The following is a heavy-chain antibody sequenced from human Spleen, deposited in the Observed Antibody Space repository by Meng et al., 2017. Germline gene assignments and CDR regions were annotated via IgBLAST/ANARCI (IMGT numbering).Heavy chain of an antibody. V-gene: IGHV3-74*03. CDR1: GFTFSSYN. CDR3: ARERGSGILYYYYGMDV. Sequence: GESLKISCAASGFTFSSYNMHWVRQTPGEGLVWVSRINTDASITTYADSVKGRFTISRDNAKNSLYLQMNSLRAEDTAVYYCARERGSGILYYYYGMDVWGQGTTVTVSS. CDR2: INTDASIT. J-gene: IGHJ6*02. D-gene: IGHD3-10*01.